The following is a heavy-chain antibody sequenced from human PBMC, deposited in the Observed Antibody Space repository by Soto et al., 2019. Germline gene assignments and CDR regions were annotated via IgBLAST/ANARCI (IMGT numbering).Heavy chain of an antibody. J-gene: IGHJ6*03. V-gene: IGHV4-34*01. D-gene: IGHD5-18*01. CDR2: INDSGST. CDR1: GGSFTGFY. CDR3: ARVPVDTLMVFPGRKYYSDV. Sequence: QVQLQQWGAGLLKPSETLSLTCGVYGGSFTGFYWSWIRQPPGKGLEWIGEINDSGSTNYNPSLNSRGTISVDTSKNQFSLRLSSVTAADTAMYYCARVPVDTLMVFPGRKYYSDVWGKGTTVTVSS.